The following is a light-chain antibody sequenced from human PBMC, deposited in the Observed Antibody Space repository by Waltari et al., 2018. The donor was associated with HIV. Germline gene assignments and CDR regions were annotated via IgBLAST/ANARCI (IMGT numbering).Light chain of an antibody. CDR2: DVS. Sequence: QSALTQPASVSGSPGQSITIPCTGTSSDVGGYNYVSWYQQHTGKAPKLMIYDVSKRPSWVSNRFSGSKAGNTSSLTISGLQAEDEADYCCCSYAGSSTYVFGTGTKVTVL. J-gene: IGLJ1*01. CDR3: CSYAGSSTYV. CDR1: SSDVGGYNY. V-gene: IGLV2-23*02.